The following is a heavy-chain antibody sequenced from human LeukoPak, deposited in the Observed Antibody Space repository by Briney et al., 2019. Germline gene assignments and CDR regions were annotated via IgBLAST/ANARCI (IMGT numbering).Heavy chain of an antibody. CDR1: GGSISSGGYY. CDR3: TRDGYSSSSGDAFDI. J-gene: IGHJ3*02. D-gene: IGHD6-6*01. CDR2: IYYSGST. Sequence: PSETLSLTCTVSGGSISSGGYYWSWIRQRPGKGLEWIGYIYYSGSTYYNPSLKSRVTISVDTTQNPFSLSLVTVTATDTAVYYCTRDGYSSSSGDAFDIWGQGTMVTVSS. V-gene: IGHV4-31*03.